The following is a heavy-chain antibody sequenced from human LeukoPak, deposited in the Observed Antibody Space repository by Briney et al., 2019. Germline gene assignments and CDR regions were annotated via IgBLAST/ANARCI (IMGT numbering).Heavy chain of an antibody. CDR2: IFPAGST. V-gene: IGHV4-31*11. Sequence: SETLSLTCVVSGGSISSGAYYWSWIRQYPGKGLEWIGYIFPAGSTFYNPSLKTRAITSVDTSKHQFSWRWSSVTAADRAVYYFAGDRGDGMDVWGQGTPVTVSS. CDR3: AGDRGDGMDV. CDR1: GGSISSGAYY. J-gene: IGHJ6*02.